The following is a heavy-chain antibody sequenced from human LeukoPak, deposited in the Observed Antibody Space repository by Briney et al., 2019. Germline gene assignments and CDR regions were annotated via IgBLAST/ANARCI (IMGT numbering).Heavy chain of an antibody. CDR3: AREPYSSSWSYYYYMDV. CDR1: DGSISSYY. CDR2: ISYSGST. V-gene: IGHV4-59*12. Sequence: ASETLSLTCTVSDGSISSYYWSWIRQPPGKGLEWIGYISYSGSTNYNPSLKSRVTISVDTSRNQFSLKLSSVTAADTAVYYCAREPYSSSWSYYYYMDVWGKGTTVTVSS. J-gene: IGHJ6*03. D-gene: IGHD6-13*01.